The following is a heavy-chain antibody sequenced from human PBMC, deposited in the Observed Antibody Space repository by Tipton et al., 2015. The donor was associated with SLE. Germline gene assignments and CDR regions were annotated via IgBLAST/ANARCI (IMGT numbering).Heavy chain of an antibody. J-gene: IGHJ4*02. D-gene: IGHD6-13*01. Sequence: GSLRLSCAVSGFTFSSYAMSWVRQAPGKGLEWVSAISGSGSSTYYADSVKGRFTISRDKSKNTLFLQMNSLRAEDTAVYYCAEDLTGIAAAAGYWGQGTLVTVSS. CDR3: AEDLTGIAAAAGY. V-gene: IGHV3-23*01. CDR1: GFTFSSYA. CDR2: ISGSGSST.